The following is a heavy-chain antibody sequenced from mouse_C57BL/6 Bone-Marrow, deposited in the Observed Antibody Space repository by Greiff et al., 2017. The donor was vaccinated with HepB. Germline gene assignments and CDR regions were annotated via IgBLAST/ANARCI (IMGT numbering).Heavy chain of an antibody. CDR3: ARWEIYDGYYRDYYYAMDY. D-gene: IGHD2-3*01. CDR2: IYPGSGST. V-gene: IGHV1-55*01. CDR1: GYTFTSYW. J-gene: IGHJ4*01. Sequence: VQLQQPGAELVKPGASVKMSCKASGYTFTSYWITWVKQRSGQGLEWIGDIYPGSGSTNYNEKFKSKATLTVDTSSSTAYMQLSSLTSEDSAVYYCARWEIYDGYYRDYYYAMDYWGQGTSVTVSS.